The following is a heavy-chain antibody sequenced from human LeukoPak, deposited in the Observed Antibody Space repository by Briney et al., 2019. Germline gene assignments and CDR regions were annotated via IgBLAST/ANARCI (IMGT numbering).Heavy chain of an antibody. J-gene: IGHJ5*02. CDR2: ISTDASST. Sequence: GGSLRLSCTVSGFTFSSYWMHWVRQAPGKGLVWVSRISTDASSTTYADSVKGRFTISRDNAKNTLYLQMNSLRAEDTSVYYCAGPQYISSWYFDPWGQGTLVTVSS. D-gene: IGHD6-13*01. V-gene: IGHV3-74*01. CDR3: AGPQYISSWYFDP. CDR1: GFTFSSYW.